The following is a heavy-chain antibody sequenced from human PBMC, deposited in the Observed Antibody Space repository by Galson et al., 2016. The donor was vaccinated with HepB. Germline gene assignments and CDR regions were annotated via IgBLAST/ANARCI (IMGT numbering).Heavy chain of an antibody. CDR3: ARGRGSSGTYFDH. J-gene: IGHJ4*02. V-gene: IGHV3-53*04. Sequence: SLRLSCAASGLSVSSNYMSWVRQAPGMGLEWVSIIYSGGSTNSADPVKGRFVTSRHNSKNTLYLHMNSLRPEDTAVYFCARGRGSSGTYFDHWGQGTLVTVSS. D-gene: IGHD1-26*01. CDR2: IYSGGST. CDR1: GLSVSSNY.